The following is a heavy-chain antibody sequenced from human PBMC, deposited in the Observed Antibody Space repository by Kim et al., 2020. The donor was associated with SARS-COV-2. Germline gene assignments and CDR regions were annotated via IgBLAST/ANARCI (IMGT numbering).Heavy chain of an antibody. CDR1: GSTFSTYG. J-gene: IGHJ6*01. CDR3: AKDWVIAAYYYYGLDV. D-gene: IGHD2-21*01. Sequence: GGSLRLSCVASGSTFSTYGMHWVRQAPGKGLEWVAVISYDGINKYCADSVKGRFTISRDNSKNTLYLQMDSLRAEDTAVYYCAKDWVIAAYYYYGLDVWG. V-gene: IGHV3-30*18. CDR2: ISYDGINK.